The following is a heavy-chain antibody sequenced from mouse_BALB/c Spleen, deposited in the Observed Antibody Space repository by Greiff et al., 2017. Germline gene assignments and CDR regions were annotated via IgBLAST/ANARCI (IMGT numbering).Heavy chain of an antibody. Sequence: EVQGVESGPGLVKPSQSLSLTCTVTGYSITSDYAWNWIRQFPGNKLEWMGYISYSGSTSYNPSLKSRISITRDTSKNQFFLQLNSVTTEDTATYYCARRGNFFAYWGQGTLVTVSA. CDR2: ISYSGST. CDR1: GYSITSDYA. V-gene: IGHV3-2*02. J-gene: IGHJ3*01. CDR3: ARRGNFFAY. D-gene: IGHD2-1*01.